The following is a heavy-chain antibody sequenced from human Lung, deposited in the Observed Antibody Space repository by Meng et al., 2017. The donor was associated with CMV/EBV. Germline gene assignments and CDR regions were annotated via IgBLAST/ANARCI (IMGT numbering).Heavy chain of an antibody. CDR3: LRRSGGSV. V-gene: IGHV4-4*02. CDR2: IPHRGSS. J-gene: IGHJ1*01. D-gene: IGHD3-10*01. CDR1: GDSITNHNW. Sequence: QAQLRESGPATVTPSDTLSLTCAVSGDSITNHNWWAWVRQPPGKGLEWIGEIPHRGSSAYNPSLKSRVSMSIDKSKIQFSLKLTSVTAADTAVYHCLRRSGGSVWGQGTLVTVSS.